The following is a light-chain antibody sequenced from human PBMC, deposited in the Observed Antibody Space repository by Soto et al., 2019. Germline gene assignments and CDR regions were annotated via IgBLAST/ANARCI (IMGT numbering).Light chain of an antibody. Sequence: EIQMTQSRATLSGSGGERGTRSCLAGQSVSSCLAWYQQKPGKAPKLLIYRASSLHSGVPSRFSGSGSETEFTLTFSRLLPDDFPFYFCQQYDRYPLTFGGGTKVDIK. J-gene: IGKJ4*02. CDR2: RAS. CDR1: QSVSSC. V-gene: IGKV1-5*03. CDR3: QQYDRYPLT.